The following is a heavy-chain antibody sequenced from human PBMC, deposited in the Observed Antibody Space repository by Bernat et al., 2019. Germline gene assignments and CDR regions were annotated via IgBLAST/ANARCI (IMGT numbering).Heavy chain of an antibody. CDR2: IKSKTDGGTT. D-gene: IGHD3-3*01. CDR1: AFIFTDAW. Sequence: EVQLVESGGDLVKPGESLRLSCATSAFIFTDAWMNSVRQAPSKGLEWVGRIKSKTDGGTTEYAAPVKGRFTISRDDSKNTVYLQMNSLKIEDTAIYYCNTDRITTFGRFWGQGTLVTVSS. CDR3: NTDRITTFGRF. V-gene: IGHV3-15*07. J-gene: IGHJ4*02.